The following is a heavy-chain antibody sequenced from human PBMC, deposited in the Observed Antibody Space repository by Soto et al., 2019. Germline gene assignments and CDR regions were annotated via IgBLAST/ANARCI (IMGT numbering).Heavy chain of an antibody. J-gene: IGHJ4*02. V-gene: IGHV4-39*01. D-gene: IGHD2-15*01. CDR1: GESISSSSYY. Sequence: SETLSLTCIVSGESISSSSYYWGWIRQPPGKGLEWIGSIYYSGRTYYNPSFKSRVTISIDTSKNQFSLKLSSVTATDTAVYYCARQRTTLLTQAYFDHWGQGALVTVS. CDR2: IYYSGRT. CDR3: ARQRTTLLTQAYFDH.